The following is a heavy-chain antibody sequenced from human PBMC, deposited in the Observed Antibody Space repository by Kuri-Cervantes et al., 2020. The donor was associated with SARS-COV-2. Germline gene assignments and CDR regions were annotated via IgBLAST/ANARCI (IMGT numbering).Heavy chain of an antibody. V-gene: IGHV3-21*01. CDR2: ISSSSSQR. Sequence: GGSLRLSCAASGFTFSTYSMTWVRQAPGKGLEWVSSISSSSSQRYYVDSVKGQFTISRDNAKNSLYLQMNSLRAEDTAVYYCASLLSGGGAHLYYFYMDAWGKGTSVTVSS. CDR3: ASLLSGGGAHLYYFYMDA. CDR1: GFTFSTYS. D-gene: IGHD3-16*01. J-gene: IGHJ6*03.